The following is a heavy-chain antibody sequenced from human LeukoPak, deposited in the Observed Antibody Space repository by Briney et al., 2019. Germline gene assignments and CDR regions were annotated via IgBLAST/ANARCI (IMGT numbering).Heavy chain of an antibody. CDR2: IGTYNGNT. D-gene: IGHD1-1*01. Sequence: ASVKVSCKASGYTFTSHGISWVRQAPGQGLEWMGWIGTYNGNTNYAQKFQGRVTMTRNTSISTAYMELSNLRSEDTAVYYCARGLGNDGIFDYWGQGTLVTDSS. V-gene: IGHV1-18*01. CDR1: GYTFTSHG. CDR3: ARGLGNDGIFDY. J-gene: IGHJ4*02.